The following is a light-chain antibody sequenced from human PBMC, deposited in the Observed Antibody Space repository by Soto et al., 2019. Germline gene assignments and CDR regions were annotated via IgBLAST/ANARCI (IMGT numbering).Light chain of an antibody. CDR3: QQYYGAWT. CDR1: RSLSGW. J-gene: IGKJ1*01. Sequence: DFQMTQSPSTLSASVGDRVTITCRASRSLSGWLAWYQQKPGKAPKLLIYKVSTLETGVPSRFSGSGSGTDFTLTINSLQPDDFATYYCQQYYGAWTFGQGTKVEI. V-gene: IGKV1-5*03. CDR2: KVS.